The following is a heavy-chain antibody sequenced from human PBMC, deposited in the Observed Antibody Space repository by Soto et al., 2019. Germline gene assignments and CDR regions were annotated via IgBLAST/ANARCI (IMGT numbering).Heavy chain of an antibody. CDR1: GYTFTSYD. V-gene: IGHV1-8*01. CDR3: AREKSSGYYYDY. J-gene: IGHJ4*02. D-gene: IGHD3-22*01. CDR2: MNPNSGNT. Sequence: QVQLVQSGAEVKEPGASVKVSCKASGYTFTSYDINWVRQATGQGLEWMGWMNPNSGNTAYAQKFQGRVTMTRNTSISTAYMELSSLRSEDTAVYYCAREKSSGYYYDYWGQGTLVTVSS.